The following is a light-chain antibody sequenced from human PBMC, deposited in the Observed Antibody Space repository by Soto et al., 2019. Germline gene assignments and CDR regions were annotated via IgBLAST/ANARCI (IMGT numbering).Light chain of an antibody. CDR3: QQYSNWPPFT. V-gene: IGKV3-11*01. Sequence: EIVLTQSPATLSLSPGERATLSCRASQSVSSYLAWYQQKPGQAPRLLIYDASNRATGIPARFSGSGSGTEFTLTISSLQSADSAVYYCQQYSNWPPFTFGQGTRLEIK. CDR1: QSVSSY. J-gene: IGKJ5*01. CDR2: DAS.